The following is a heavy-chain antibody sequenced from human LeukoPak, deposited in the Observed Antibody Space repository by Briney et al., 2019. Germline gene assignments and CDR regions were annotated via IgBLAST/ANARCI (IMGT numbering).Heavy chain of an antibody. D-gene: IGHD1-26*01. J-gene: IGHJ3*02. Sequence: PGGSLRLSCAASGFTFSSYAMSWVRQAPGKGLEWVSAISGSGVTTYYADSVKGRFTISRDNSKNTLYLQMNSLRAEDTAVYYCARDPARGGYTDAFDIWGQGTMVTVSS. CDR2: ISGSGVTT. CDR1: GFTFSSYA. CDR3: ARDPARGGYTDAFDI. V-gene: IGHV3-23*01.